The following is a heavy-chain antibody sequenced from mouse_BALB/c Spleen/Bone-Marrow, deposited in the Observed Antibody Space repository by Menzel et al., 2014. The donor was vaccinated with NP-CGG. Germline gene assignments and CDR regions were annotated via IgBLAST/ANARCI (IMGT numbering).Heavy chain of an antibody. J-gene: IGHJ1*01. CDR2: ILPGGGST. CDR3: ARVIYWYLDV. Sequence: QVQLKESGAELMKPGASVKISCMATGYTFSNYWIEWVKQRPGHGLEWIGEILPGGGSTDYNENFKGKATFTADTSSNTAYMQLSSLTSADSAVYYCARVIYWYLDVWGAGTTVTVSS. CDR1: GYTFSNYW. V-gene: IGHV1-9*01.